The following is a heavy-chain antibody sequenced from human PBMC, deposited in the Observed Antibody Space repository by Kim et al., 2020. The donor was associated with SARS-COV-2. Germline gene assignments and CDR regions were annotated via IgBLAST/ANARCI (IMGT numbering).Heavy chain of an antibody. J-gene: IGHJ5*02. D-gene: IGHD6-13*01. CDR1: GGSISSSSYY. CDR3: ASLLSYSSSWDWFDP. V-gene: IGHV4-39*01. CDR2: IYYSGST. Sequence: SETLSLTCTVSGGSISSSSYYWGWIRQPPGKGLEWIGSIYYSGSTYYNPSLKSRVTISVDTSKNQFSLKLSSVTAADTAVYYCASLLSYSSSWDWFDPWGQGTLFTVSS.